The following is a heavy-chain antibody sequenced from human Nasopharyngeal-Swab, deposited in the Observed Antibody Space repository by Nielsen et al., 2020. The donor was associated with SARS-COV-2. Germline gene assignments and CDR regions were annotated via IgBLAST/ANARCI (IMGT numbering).Heavy chain of an antibody. CDR2: ISSSSSYI. CDR3: ARGSVAGGL. V-gene: IGHV3-21*01. J-gene: IGHJ4*02. CDR1: GFTFSSYS. D-gene: IGHD6-19*01. Sequence: GESLKISCAASGFTFSSYSMNWVRQAPGKGLEWVSSISSSSSYIYYADSVKGRFTISGDNAKNSLYLQMNSLRAEDTAVYYCARGSVAGGLWGQGTLVTVSS.